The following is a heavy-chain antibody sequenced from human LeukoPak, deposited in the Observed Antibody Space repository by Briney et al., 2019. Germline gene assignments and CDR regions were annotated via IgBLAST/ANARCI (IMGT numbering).Heavy chain of an antibody. CDR3: ARLRHYYDSSGPRWSWFDP. CDR2: IYTSGST. V-gene: IGHV4-61*02. Sequence: RSSETLSLTCTVSGGSISSSSYYWSWIRQPAGKGLEWIGRIYTSGSTNYNPSLKSRVTMSADTSKNQFSLKLSSVTAADTAVYYCARLRHYYDSSGPRWSWFDPWGQGTLVTVSS. CDR1: GGSISSSSYY. J-gene: IGHJ5*02. D-gene: IGHD3-22*01.